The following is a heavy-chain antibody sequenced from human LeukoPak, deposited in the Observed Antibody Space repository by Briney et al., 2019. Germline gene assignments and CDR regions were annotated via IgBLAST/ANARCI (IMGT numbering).Heavy chain of an antibody. CDR1: GFTFSTYS. D-gene: IGHD4-17*01. Sequence: PGGSLRLSCAASGFTFSTYSMSWVRQAPGKGLQWVANIHEDGSQKMYVDSVKGRFTISGDNAKNSLYLQMNSLRAEDTAVYYCTRDESGTVTNFRFDYWGQGTLVTVSS. CDR3: TRDESGTVTNFRFDY. V-gene: IGHV3-7*01. CDR2: IHEDGSQK. J-gene: IGHJ4*02.